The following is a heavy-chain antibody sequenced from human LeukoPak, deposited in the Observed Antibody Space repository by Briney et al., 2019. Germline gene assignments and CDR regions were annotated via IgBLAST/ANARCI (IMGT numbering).Heavy chain of an antibody. D-gene: IGHD2-2*01. CDR3: ESSSAGYYFDY. J-gene: IGHJ4*02. V-gene: IGHV1-69*04. Sequence: ASGKVSCKASGGTFSSYAISWVRQAPGQGLEWMGRIIPILGIANYAQKFQGRVTITADKYTSTAYMELSSLRSEDTAVYDCESSSAGYYFDYWGQGTLVTVSS. CDR2: IIPILGIA. CDR1: GGTFSSYA.